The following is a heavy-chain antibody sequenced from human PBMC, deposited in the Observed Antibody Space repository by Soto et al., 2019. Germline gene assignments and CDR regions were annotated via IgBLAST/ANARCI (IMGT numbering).Heavy chain of an antibody. J-gene: IGHJ6*03. Sequence: PSETLSLTCAVYGGSFSGYYWSWIRQLPGKGLEWIGEINHSGSTNYNPSLKSRVTISVDKSKNQFSLKLGSVTAADTAVYYCARGRNQRGSVGNYYYYYYMDVWGKGTTVTVSS. V-gene: IGHV4-34*01. CDR1: GGSFSGYY. CDR2: INHSGST. D-gene: IGHD1-1*01. CDR3: ARGRNQRGSVGNYYYYYYMDV.